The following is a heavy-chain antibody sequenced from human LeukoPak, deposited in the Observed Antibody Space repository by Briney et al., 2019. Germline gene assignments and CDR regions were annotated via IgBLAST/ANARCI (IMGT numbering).Heavy chain of an antibody. CDR2: INPNNGGT. J-gene: IGHJ3*02. CDR1: GYTFTGYY. V-gene: IGHV1-2*02. D-gene: IGHD3-22*01. Sequence: AASVKVSCKASGYTFTGYYMHWVRQAPGQGLEWMGWINPNNGGTNYAQKFQGRVTMTRDTSISTAYMELSRLRSDDTAVYYRARSADPMIVVWYAFDIWGQGTMVTVSS. CDR3: ARSADPMIVVWYAFDI.